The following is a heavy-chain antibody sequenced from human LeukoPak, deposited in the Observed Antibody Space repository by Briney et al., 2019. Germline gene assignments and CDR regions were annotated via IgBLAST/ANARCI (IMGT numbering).Heavy chain of an antibody. CDR2: IYYSGST. Sequence: PSETLSLTCTVSGGSISSSSYYWGWIRQPPGKGLEWIGSIYYSGSTYYNPSLKSRVTISVDTSKIQFSLKLSSVTAADTAVYYCARSVMVIAIDAFDIWGQGTMVTVSS. CDR3: ARSVMVIAIDAFDI. V-gene: IGHV4-39*01. J-gene: IGHJ3*02. CDR1: GGSISSSSYY. D-gene: IGHD2-21*01.